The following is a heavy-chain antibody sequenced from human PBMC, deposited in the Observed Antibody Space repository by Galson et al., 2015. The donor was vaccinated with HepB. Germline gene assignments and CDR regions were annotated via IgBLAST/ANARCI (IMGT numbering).Heavy chain of an antibody. CDR1: GFTFSSYA. V-gene: IGHV3-30*04. CDR2: ISYDGSNK. J-gene: IGHJ3*02. D-gene: IGHD6-13*01. CDR3: AREYSSSWYGGTGAFDI. Sequence: SLRLSCAASGFTFSSYAMHWVRQAPGKGLEWVAVISYDGSNKYYADSVKGRFTISRDNSKNTLYLQMNSLRAEDTAVYYCAREYSSSWYGGTGAFDIWGQGTMVTVSS.